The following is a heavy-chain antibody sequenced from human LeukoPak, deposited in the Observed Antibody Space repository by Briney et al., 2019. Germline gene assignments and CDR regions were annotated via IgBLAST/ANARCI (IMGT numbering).Heavy chain of an antibody. D-gene: IGHD3-10*01. CDR1: GFTFSSYA. CDR3: ARDLSDGSGSYADYYYYGMDV. J-gene: IGHJ6*02. CDR2: ISGSGGST. Sequence: PGGSLRLSCAASGFTFSSYAMSWVRQAPGKGLEWVSAISGSGGSTYYADSVKGRFTISRDNSKNTLYLQMNSLRAEDTAVYYCARDLSDGSGSYADYYYYGMDVWGQGTTVTVSS. V-gene: IGHV3-23*01.